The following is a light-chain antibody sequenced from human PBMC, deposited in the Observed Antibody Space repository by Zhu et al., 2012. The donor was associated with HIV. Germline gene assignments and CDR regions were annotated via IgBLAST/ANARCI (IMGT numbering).Light chain of an antibody. CDR3: QQRGNWPIT. CDR1: QSFSSY. Sequence: EIVLTQSPATLSLSPGERATLSCRASQSFSSYLAWYQQKPGQAPRLLIYDASNRATGIPARFSGSGSGTDFTLTISNLEPEDFSSLYCQQRGNWPITFGQRGHD. J-gene: IGKJ5*01. CDR2: DAS. V-gene: IGKV3-11*01.